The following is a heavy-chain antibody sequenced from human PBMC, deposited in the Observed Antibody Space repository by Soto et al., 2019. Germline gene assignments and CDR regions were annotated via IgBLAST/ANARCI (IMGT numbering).Heavy chain of an antibody. CDR1: GGTFSSYA. V-gene: IGHV1-69*06. CDR2: IIPIFGTA. Sequence: SVKVSCKASGGTFSSYAISWVRQAPGQGLEWMGGIIPIFGTANYAQKFQGRVTITADKSTSTAYMELSSLRSEDTAVYYCARGGYSGYDYPRPSYYYYYGMDVWGQGTTVTVSS. D-gene: IGHD5-12*01. CDR3: ARGGYSGYDYPRPSYYYYYGMDV. J-gene: IGHJ6*02.